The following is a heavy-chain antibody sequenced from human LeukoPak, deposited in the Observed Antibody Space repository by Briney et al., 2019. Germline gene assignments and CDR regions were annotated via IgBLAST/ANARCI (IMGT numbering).Heavy chain of an antibody. CDR1: GFTFSNYW. Sequence: GGSLRLSCAASGFTFSNYWLTWVRQAPGQGLEWVANIKQDGSEKHYVDSVKGRFTISRDNAKNSLYLQMNSLRAEDTAVYYCASPTAVIVVAILDYWGQGTLVTVSS. J-gene: IGHJ4*02. CDR2: IKQDGSEK. CDR3: ASPTAVIVVAILDY. V-gene: IGHV3-7*01. D-gene: IGHD3-22*01.